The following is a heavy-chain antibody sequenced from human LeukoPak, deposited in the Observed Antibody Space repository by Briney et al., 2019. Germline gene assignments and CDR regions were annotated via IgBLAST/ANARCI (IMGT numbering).Heavy chain of an antibody. Sequence: ASVKVSCKASGYTFTSYYMHWVRQAPGQGLEWMGIINPSGGSTSYAQKFQGRVTMTRDTSTSTVYMELSSLRSEDTAAYYCARDHERNTVTFYWGQGTLVTVSS. J-gene: IGHJ4*02. D-gene: IGHD4-17*01. CDR1: GYTFTSYY. CDR3: ARDHERNTVTFY. CDR2: INPSGGST. V-gene: IGHV1-46*01.